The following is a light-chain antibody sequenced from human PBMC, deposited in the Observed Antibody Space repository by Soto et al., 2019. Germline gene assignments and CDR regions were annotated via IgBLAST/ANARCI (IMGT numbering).Light chain of an antibody. CDR1: SSDVGGYNY. CDR2: DVS. Sequence: QSALTQPASVSGSPGQSITISCTGTSSDVGGYNYVSWYQQHPGKAPKLMIYDVSNRPSGVSNRFSGPKSGNTASLTISGLQAEDEADYYCSSYTSSSTRGFGGGTKVTVL. V-gene: IGLV2-14*01. J-gene: IGLJ3*02. CDR3: SSYTSSSTRG.